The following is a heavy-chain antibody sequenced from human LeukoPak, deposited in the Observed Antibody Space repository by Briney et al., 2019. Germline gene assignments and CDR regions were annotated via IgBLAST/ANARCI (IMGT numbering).Heavy chain of an antibody. CDR1: GFIFSDYY. CDR2: SRNKTKSYTT. V-gene: IGHV3-72*01. D-gene: IGHD2-21*02. CDR3: TTGLCSGGACYSGVY. J-gene: IGHJ4*02. Sequence: PGGSLRLSWAASGFIFSDYYMDWIRQAPGKGLEWVGRSRNKTKSYTTEYAAPVKGRFTISRDDSKNSLYLQMNSLKTEDSAVYYCTTGLCSGGACYSGVYWGQGTLVTVSS.